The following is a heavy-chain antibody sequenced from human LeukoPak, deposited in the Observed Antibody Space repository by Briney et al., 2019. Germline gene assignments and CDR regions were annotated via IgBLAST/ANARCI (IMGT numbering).Heavy chain of an antibody. V-gene: IGHV3-23*01. J-gene: IGHJ4*02. CDR1: GFTFSTYA. CDR3: AKARGSTFYYFDY. CDR2: ISGNGGNT. Sequence: GGSLRLSCAASGFTFSTYAMSWVRRAPGKGLEWVSVISGNGGNTYYADSVKGRFTISRDNSKNTLYLQMSSLRAEDTAIYSCAKARGSTFYYFDYWGQGTLVTVSS. D-gene: IGHD6-13*01.